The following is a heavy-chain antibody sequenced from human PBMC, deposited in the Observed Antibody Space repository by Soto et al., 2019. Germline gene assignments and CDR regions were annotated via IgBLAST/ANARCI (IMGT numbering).Heavy chain of an antibody. CDR3: ATSVNSAMAFDY. D-gene: IGHD5-18*01. V-gene: IGHV1-46*01. CDR1: GYTFTHYY. Sequence: QVQLVQSGAEVKKPGASVKVSCKASGYTFTHYYMHWVRQAPGQGLEWMGIINPNGGRTTYAQKFRAGFTMTRDTSTSTVYLALVSLKSDDSAVYYCATSVNSAMAFDYWGQGTRVTVSS. CDR2: INPNGGRT. J-gene: IGHJ4*02.